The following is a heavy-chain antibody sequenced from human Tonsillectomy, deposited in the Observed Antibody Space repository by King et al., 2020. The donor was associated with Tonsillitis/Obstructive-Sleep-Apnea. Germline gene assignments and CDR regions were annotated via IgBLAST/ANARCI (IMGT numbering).Heavy chain of an antibody. V-gene: IGHV3-30*04. J-gene: IGHJ6*03. D-gene: IGHD3-3*01. CDR3: ARAGYYDFWSGAMDV. CDR2: ISYDGSNK. CDR1: GFTFSSHA. Sequence: QLVQSGGGVVQPGRSLRLSCAASGFTFSSHAMHWVRQAPGKGLEWVAIISYDGSNKYYADSVKGRFTISRDNSKNTLDLQMHSLRGEDTAVYYCARAGYYDFWSGAMDVWGEGTTVTVSS.